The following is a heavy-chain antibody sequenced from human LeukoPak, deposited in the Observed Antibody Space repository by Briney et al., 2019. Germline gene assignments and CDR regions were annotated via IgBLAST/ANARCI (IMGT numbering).Heavy chain of an antibody. CDR1: GFTFSSYS. V-gene: IGHV3-48*01. D-gene: IGHD6-13*01. CDR2: ISSSSSTE. Sequence: GRSLRLSCAASGFTFSSYSMSWVRQAPGEGLEWVSYISSSSSTEYYADSVKGRFTISRDNAKNSLYLQMNSLRAEDTATYYCARASVVAAWGQGTLVTVSS. CDR3: ARASVVAA. J-gene: IGHJ5*02.